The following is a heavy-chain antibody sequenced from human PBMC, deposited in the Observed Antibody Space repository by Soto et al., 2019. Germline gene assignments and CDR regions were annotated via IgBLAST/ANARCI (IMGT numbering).Heavy chain of an antibody. Sequence: QSQTLSLTCAISGDSVSSNSAAWNWIRQSPSRGLEWLGRTYYRSKWYNDYAVSVKSRITINPATSKNQFSLQLNSVTPEDTAVYYCSRVRGIAAAGSGGYFDLWGRGTLVTVSS. CDR2: TYYRSKWYN. CDR1: GDSVSSNSAA. D-gene: IGHD6-13*01. CDR3: SRVRGIAAAGSGGYFDL. J-gene: IGHJ2*01. V-gene: IGHV6-1*01.